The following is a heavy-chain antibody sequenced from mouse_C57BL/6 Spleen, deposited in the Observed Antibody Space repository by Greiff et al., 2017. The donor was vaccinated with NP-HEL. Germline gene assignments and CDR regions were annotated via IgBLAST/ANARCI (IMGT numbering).Heavy chain of an antibody. J-gene: IGHJ4*01. CDR1: GFSLTSYG. CDR2: IWRGGST. D-gene: IGHD2-13*01. V-gene: IGHV2-2*01. CDR3: ARNGDYNYAMDY. Sequence: QVQLQQSGPGLVQPSQSLSITCTVSGFSLTSYGVHWVRQSPGKGLEWLGVIWRGGSTDYNAAFISRLSISKDNSKSQVFFKMSMLQADDTAIYYCARNGDYNYAMDYWGQGTSVTVSS.